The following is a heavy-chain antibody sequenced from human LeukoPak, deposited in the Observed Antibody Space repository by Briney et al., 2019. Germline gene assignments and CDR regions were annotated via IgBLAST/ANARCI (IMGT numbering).Heavy chain of an antibody. CDR1: GFTFSDYN. CDR2: ITNGGSTI. D-gene: IGHD4-23*01. J-gene: IGHJ6*02. CDR3: ARSIGLAGGGVDV. Sequence: GGSLRLSCAASGFTFSDYNMNWVRQAPGKGREWVSYITNGGSTIHHADSVKGRFTVSRDNAKKTLYLQMNSLRAEDTAVYYCARSIGLAGGGVDVWGRGTTVTVSS. V-gene: IGHV3-11*01.